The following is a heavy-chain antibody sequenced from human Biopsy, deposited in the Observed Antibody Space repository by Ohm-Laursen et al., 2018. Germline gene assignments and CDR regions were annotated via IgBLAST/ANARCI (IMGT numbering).Heavy chain of an antibody. CDR3: ARDGAGSYHDC. CDR2: ISGSGTTI. Sequence: SLRLSCAASGFTFSDYYMSWIRQAPGKGLEWLSYISGSGTTIFYADSVKGRFTVSRDNAKNSLYLQMNSLTVEDTAVYYCARDGAGSYHDCWGQGTLVTVSS. J-gene: IGHJ4*02. CDR1: GFTFSDYY. D-gene: IGHD3-10*01. V-gene: IGHV3-11*01.